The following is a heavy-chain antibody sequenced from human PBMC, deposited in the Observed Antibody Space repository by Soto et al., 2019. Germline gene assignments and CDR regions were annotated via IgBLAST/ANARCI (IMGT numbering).Heavy chain of an antibody. CDR1: GGTLSSYG. CDR2: IIPMFGIT. D-gene: IGHD3-10*01. V-gene: IGHV1-69*14. Sequence: QVQLVQSGAEVKKPGSSVKVSCNVSGGTLSSYGFNWVRQAPGQGLEWMGGIIPMFGITNHTQKFQDRITISADTPTNPPYMELRSLGAADAALSSCASDRAYGLANWRRGTLINVSS. J-gene: IGHJ4*02. CDR3: ASDRAYGLAN.